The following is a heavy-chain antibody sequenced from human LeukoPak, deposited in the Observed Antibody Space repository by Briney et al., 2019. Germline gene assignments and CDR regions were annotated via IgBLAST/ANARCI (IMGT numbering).Heavy chain of an antibody. CDR1: GYTFTGYY. CDR3: ARDPSNSGYGYLYYFDY. Sequence: ASVKVSCKASGYTFTGYYMHWVRQAPGQGLEWMGWINPDNGGTNYAQKFQGRVTMTRDMSISTAYMELSRLRSDDTAVYYCARDPSNSGYGYLYYFDYWGQGTLVTVSP. CDR2: INPDNGGT. J-gene: IGHJ4*02. D-gene: IGHD5-12*01. V-gene: IGHV1-2*02.